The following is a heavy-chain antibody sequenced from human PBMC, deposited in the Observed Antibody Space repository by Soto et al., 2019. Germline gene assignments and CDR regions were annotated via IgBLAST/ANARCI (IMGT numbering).Heavy chain of an antibody. Sequence: ETLSLTCTVSGASISSSRSYWGWVRQPPGKGLEWIVSFYYTGGTYSTYYNPSLKSRVTISVDTSKSQFSLNLRSVTAADTAVYYCASPRPGNYDFLSGYYVLDYWGQGTLVTVSS. CDR2: FYYTGGT. V-gene: IGHV4-39*01. D-gene: IGHD3-3*01. CDR3: ASPRPGNYDFLSGYYVLDY. J-gene: IGHJ4*01. CDR1: GASISSSRSY.